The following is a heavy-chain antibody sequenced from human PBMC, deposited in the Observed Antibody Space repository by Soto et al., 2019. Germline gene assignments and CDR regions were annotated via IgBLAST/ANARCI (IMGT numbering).Heavy chain of an antibody. Sequence: ASVKVSCKASGYTFTSYYMDWVRQAPGQGLEWMGIINPSGGSTSYAQKFQGRVTMTRDTSTSTVYMELSSLRSEDTAVYYCGRVYCSGGSCYSIDYWGQGTLVTVSS. CDR2: INPSGGST. V-gene: IGHV1-46*03. CDR3: GRVYCSGGSCYSIDY. D-gene: IGHD2-15*01. J-gene: IGHJ4*02. CDR1: GYTFTSYY.